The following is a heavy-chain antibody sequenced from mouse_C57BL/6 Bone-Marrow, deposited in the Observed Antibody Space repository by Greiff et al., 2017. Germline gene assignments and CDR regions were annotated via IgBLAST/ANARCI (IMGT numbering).Heavy chain of an antibody. D-gene: IGHD2-4*01. CDR2: IHPNSGST. V-gene: IGHV1-64*01. CDR3: ARPYYDYDGSSFDY. Sequence: VQLQQSGAELVKPGASVKLSCKASGYTFTSYWMHWVKQRPGQGLEWIGMIHPNSGSTNYNEKFKIKATLTVDKSSSTAYMQLRSLTSEDSAVYYCARPYYDYDGSSFDYWGQGTTLTVSS. CDR1: GYTFTSYW. J-gene: IGHJ2*01.